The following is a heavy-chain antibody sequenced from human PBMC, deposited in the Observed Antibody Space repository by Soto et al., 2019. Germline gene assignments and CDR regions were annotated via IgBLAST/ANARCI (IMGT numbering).Heavy chain of an antibody. CDR1: GGSFSGYN. J-gene: IGHJ5*02. V-gene: IGHV4-34*01. CDR2: INHSGST. D-gene: IGHD3-16*01. Sequence: PSETLSLTCAVYGGSFSGYNWSWIRQPPGKGLEWIGEINHSGSTNYNPSLKSRVTISVDTSKNQFSLKLSSVTAADTAVYYCARTTHGGFDPWGQGTLVTVSS. CDR3: ARTTHGGFDP.